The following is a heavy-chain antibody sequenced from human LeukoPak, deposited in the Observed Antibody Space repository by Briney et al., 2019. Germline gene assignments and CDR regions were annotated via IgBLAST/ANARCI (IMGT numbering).Heavy chain of an antibody. CDR3: ARTGYDFWSGYYPY. CDR1: GGSISSYY. J-gene: IGHJ4*02. D-gene: IGHD3-3*01. Sequence: SETLSLTCTVSGGSISSYYWSWIRQPPGKGLEWIGYIYYSGSTNYNPSLKSRVTISVDTSKNQFSLKLSSVTAADAAVYYCARTGYDFWSGYYPYWGQGTLVTVSS. CDR2: IYYSGST. V-gene: IGHV4-59*08.